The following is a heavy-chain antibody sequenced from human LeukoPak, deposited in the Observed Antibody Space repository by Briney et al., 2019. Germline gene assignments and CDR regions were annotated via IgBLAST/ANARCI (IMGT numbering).Heavy chain of an antibody. CDR1: GGSISSYY. CDR2: IYTSGST. CDR3: ASSYSSSWYSEDYFDY. J-gene: IGHJ4*02. V-gene: IGHV4-4*07. Sequence: PSETLSLTCTVSGGSISSYYWSWIRQPAGKGLEWIGRIYTSGSTNYNPSLKSRVTMSVDTSKNQFSLKLSSVTAADTAVYYCASSYSSSWYSEDYFDYWGQGTLVTVSS. D-gene: IGHD6-13*01.